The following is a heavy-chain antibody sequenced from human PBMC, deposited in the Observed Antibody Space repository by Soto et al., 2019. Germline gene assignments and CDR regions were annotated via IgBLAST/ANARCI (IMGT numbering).Heavy chain of an antibody. CDR2: MHADTGKT. V-gene: IGHV1-8*01. Sequence: ASVNVSCKTSGNTFTNLDLNWVLQAPGQGLDWMGWMHADTGKTGHAQKFQGRVSVTRDTSISTAYMELSSLRVEDTAVYYCARYIFGQGFISWGQGTLVTVSS. CDR3: ARYIFGQGFIS. CDR1: GNTFTNLD. J-gene: IGHJ4*02. D-gene: IGHD3-10*01.